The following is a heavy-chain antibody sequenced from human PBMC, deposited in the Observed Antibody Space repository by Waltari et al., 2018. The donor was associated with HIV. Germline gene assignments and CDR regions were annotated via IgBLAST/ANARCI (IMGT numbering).Heavy chain of an antibody. CDR1: GASSSGYY. CDR3: ARGRMGYWYFDL. CDR2: ISQSGST. J-gene: IGHJ2*01. Sequence: QVQLQQWGAGRLKPSETLSLTCAVYGASSSGYYWSWIRQSPGVGLEWIGGISQSGSTNYNPPLKSRVTISVDTSKNHFSLNLSSVTAADTAVYYCARGRMGYWYFDLWGRGTLVTVSS. V-gene: IGHV4-34*02.